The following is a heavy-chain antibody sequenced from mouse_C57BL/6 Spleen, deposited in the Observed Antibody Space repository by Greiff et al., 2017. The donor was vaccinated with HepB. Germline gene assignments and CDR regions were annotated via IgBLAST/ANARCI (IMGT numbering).Heavy chain of an antibody. CDR2: LDPENGDT. Sequence: VQLQQSGAELVRPGASVKLSCTASGFNIKDDYMHWVKQRPEQGLEWIGWLDPENGDTEYASKFQGKATMTADTSSNTAYLQLSSLTSEDTAVYYCAAPHYYGSSYEYFDVWGTGTTVTVSS. V-gene: IGHV14-4*01. D-gene: IGHD1-1*01. CDR1: GFNIKDDY. CDR3: AAPHYYGSSYEYFDV. J-gene: IGHJ1*03.